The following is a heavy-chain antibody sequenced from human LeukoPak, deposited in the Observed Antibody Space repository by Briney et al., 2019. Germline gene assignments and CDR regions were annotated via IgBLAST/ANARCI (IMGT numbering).Heavy chain of an antibody. CDR2: IYYSGST. CDR1: GGSISSYY. CDR3: ARDHSSGWYRGAFDI. D-gene: IGHD6-19*01. Sequence: SEALSLTCTVSGGSISSYYWSWIRQPPGKGLEWIGYIYYSGSTNYNPSLKSRVTISVDTSKNQFSLRLSSVTAADTAMYYCARDHSSGWYRGAFDIWGQGTRLTVSS. V-gene: IGHV4-59*01. J-gene: IGHJ3*02.